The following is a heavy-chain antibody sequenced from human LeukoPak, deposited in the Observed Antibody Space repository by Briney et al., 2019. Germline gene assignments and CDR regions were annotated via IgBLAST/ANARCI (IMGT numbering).Heavy chain of an antibody. V-gene: IGHV1-69*06. CDR3: ASAGGYYDSSDAFDI. D-gene: IGHD3-22*01. CDR1: GGTFSSYA. J-gene: IGHJ3*02. Sequence: ASVKVSCKASGGTFSSYAISWVRQAPGQGLEWMGGIIPIFGTANYAQKFQGRVAITADKSTSTAYMELSSLRSEDTAVYYCASAGGYYDSSDAFDIWGQGTMVTVSS. CDR2: IIPIFGTA.